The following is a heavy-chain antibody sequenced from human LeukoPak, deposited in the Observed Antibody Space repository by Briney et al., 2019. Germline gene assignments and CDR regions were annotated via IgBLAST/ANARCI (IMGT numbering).Heavy chain of an antibody. V-gene: IGHV3-23*01. Sequence: GGSLRLSCAASGFTFSSYAMSWVRQAPGKGLEWVSAISGSGGTTYYADSVKGRFTISRDGSKNTLYLQMNSLRAEDTAVYYCAKPSSSWYGGFDYWGQGTLVTVSS. CDR1: GFTFSSYA. CDR2: ISGSGGTT. CDR3: AKPSSSWYGGFDY. D-gene: IGHD6-13*01. J-gene: IGHJ4*02.